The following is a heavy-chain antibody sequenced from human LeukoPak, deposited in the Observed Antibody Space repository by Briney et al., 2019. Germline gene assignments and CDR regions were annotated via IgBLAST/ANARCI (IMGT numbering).Heavy chain of an antibody. D-gene: IGHD2-8*01. J-gene: IGHJ4*02. Sequence: SETLSLTCTVSGGSVSSGSYYWSWIRQPPGKGLEWIGYIYYSGSTNYNPSLKSRVTISVDTSKNQFSLKLSSVTAADTAAYYCARVGSVLMVYAPGFDYWGQGTLVTVSS. CDR2: IYYSGST. CDR1: GGSVSSGSYY. CDR3: ARVGSVLMVYAPGFDY. V-gene: IGHV4-61*01.